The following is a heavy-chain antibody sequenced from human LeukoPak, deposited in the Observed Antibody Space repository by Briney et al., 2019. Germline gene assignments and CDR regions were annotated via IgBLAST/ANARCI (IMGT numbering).Heavy chain of an antibody. CDR1: GGSISSSSYY. Sequence: SETLSLTCTVSGGSISSSSYYWGWIRQPPGKGLEWIGSIYYSGSTYYNPSLKSRVTISVDTSKNQFSLKLSSVTAADTAVYYCARVDSSSWLGRPPFDYWGQGTLVTLSS. CDR3: ARVDSSSWLGRPPFDY. J-gene: IGHJ4*02. CDR2: IYYSGST. V-gene: IGHV4-39*07. D-gene: IGHD6-13*01.